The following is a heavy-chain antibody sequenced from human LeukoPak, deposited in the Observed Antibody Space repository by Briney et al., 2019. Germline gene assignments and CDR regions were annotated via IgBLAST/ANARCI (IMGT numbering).Heavy chain of an antibody. Sequence: GASVKVSCKVSGYTLTELSMHWVRQAPGKGLEWMGGFDPEDGETIYAQKFQGRVTMTEDTSTDTAYMELSSLRSEDTAVYYCAAAYLGIAAAGPFDYWGQGTLATVSS. J-gene: IGHJ4*02. D-gene: IGHD6-13*01. CDR3: AAAYLGIAAAGPFDY. V-gene: IGHV1-24*01. CDR2: FDPEDGET. CDR1: GYTLTELS.